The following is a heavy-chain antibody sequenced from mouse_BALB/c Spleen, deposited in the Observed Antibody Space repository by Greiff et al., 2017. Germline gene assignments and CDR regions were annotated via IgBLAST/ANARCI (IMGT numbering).Heavy chain of an antibody. CDR2: IYPGNGDT. D-gene: IGHD2-1*01. CDR3: ARWDGNYAFYYAMDY. J-gene: IGHJ4*01. CDR1: GYTFTSYN. V-gene: IGHV1-12*01. Sequence: QVQLQQPGAELVKPGASVKMSCKASGYTFTSYNMHWVKQTPGQGLEWIGAIYPGNGDTSYNQKFKGKATLTADKSSSTAYMQLSSLTSEDSAVYYCARWDGNYAFYYAMDYWGQGTSVTVSS.